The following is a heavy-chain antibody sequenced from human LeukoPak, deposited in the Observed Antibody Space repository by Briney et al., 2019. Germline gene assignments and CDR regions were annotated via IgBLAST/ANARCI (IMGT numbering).Heavy chain of an antibody. J-gene: IGHJ4*02. Sequence: SETLSLTCTVSGGSISSSSFYWGWIRQPPGKGLEWIGSIFNSGSTYYNPSLKSRVTISVDTSKKQFSLKVNSVTAADTAVYYCARNGSKVGAAGPVGGYFDYWGWGTLVTVSS. CDR2: IFNSGST. D-gene: IGHD1-26*01. CDR3: ARNGSKVGAAGPVGGYFDY. CDR1: GGSISSSSFY. V-gene: IGHV4-39*01.